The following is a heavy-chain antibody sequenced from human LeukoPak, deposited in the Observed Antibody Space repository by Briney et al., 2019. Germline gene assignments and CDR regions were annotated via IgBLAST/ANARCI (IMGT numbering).Heavy chain of an antibody. CDR3: ARENCSGGSCYLGY. D-gene: IGHD2-15*01. CDR1: GFTFSSCA. J-gene: IGHJ4*02. CDR2: ISYDGSNK. V-gene: IGHV3-30-3*01. Sequence: GGSLRLSCAASGFTFSSCAMHWVRQAPGKGLEWVAVISYDGSNKYYADSVKGRFTISRDNSKNTLYLQMNSLRAEDTAVYYCARENCSGGSCYLGYWGQGTLVTVS.